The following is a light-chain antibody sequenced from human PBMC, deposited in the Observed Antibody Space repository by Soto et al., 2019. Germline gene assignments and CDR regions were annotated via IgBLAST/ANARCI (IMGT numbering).Light chain of an antibody. V-gene: IGLV2-14*03. Sequence: QSALTQPASVSGSPGQSITISCTGTNNDVGGFNYVSWYQQHPGKAPKLMIYEVRNRPSGVSTRFSGSKSGNTASLTISGLQAEDEADYYCSSYTSSSTVVFGGGTQLTVL. CDR3: SSYTSSSTVV. CDR2: EVR. J-gene: IGLJ2*01. CDR1: NNDVGGFNY.